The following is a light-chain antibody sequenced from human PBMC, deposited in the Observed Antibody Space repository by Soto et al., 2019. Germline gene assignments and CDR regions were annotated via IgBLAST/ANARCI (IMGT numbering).Light chain of an antibody. Sequence: QSVLTQPASVSGSPGQSITISCTGTSCDVGGYNYVYWYQQHPGQAPKLMIYDVSNRPSGVSNRFSGSKSGNTASLTISGLQAEDEADYYCNSYASRSTYVFGTGTKVTVL. CDR1: SCDVGGYNY. CDR3: NSYASRSTYV. CDR2: DVS. J-gene: IGLJ1*01. V-gene: IGLV2-14*01.